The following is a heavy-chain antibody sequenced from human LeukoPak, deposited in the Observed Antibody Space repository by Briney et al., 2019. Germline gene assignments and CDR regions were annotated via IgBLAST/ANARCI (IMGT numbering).Heavy chain of an antibody. Sequence: PRASVKVSCKASGYTFTNNYLHWVRQAPGQGLEWMGMIYPRDGSTSYAQNFQGRVTVTRDTSTTTVHMELRGLRSEDTVVYYCARDQEGFDYWGQGTVVTVSS. V-gene: IGHV1-46*01. CDR2: IYPRDGST. CDR3: ARDQEGFDY. CDR1: GYTFTNNY. J-gene: IGHJ4*02.